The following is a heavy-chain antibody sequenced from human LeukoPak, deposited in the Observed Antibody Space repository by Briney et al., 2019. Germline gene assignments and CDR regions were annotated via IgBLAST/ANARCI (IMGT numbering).Heavy chain of an antibody. V-gene: IGHV3-21*01. CDR2: ISSSSSYI. D-gene: IGHD2-2*01. CDR1: GFTFSSYS. CDR3: ARVYPYIVVVPADAYYYYGMDV. J-gene: IGHJ6*02. Sequence: GGSLRLSCAASGFTFSSYSMNWVRQAPGKGLEWVSSISSSSSYIYYADSVKGRFTTSRDNAKNSLYLQMNSLRAEDTAVYYCARVYPYIVVVPADAYYYYGMDVWGQGTTVTVSS.